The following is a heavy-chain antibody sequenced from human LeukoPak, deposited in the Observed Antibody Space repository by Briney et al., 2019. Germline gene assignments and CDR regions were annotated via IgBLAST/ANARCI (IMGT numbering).Heavy chain of an antibody. CDR1: GGSISSSSYY. V-gene: IGHV4-39*05. CDR2: IYYSGTT. J-gene: IGHJ4*02. D-gene: IGHD2-21*02. CDR3: AVSYCGGDCSFKN. Sequence: SETPSLTCTVSGGSISSSSYYWGWIRQPPGKGLDWIGSIYYSGTTYYNPSLKSRVTISVDTSKNQFSLKVTSVTAADTAVFYCAVSYCGGDCSFKNWGQGTLVTVSS.